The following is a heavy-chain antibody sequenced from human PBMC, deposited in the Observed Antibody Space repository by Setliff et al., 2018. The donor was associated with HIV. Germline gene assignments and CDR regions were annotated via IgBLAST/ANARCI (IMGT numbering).Heavy chain of an antibody. CDR2: IYYSGSS. V-gene: IGHV4-30-4*08. J-gene: IGHJ6*03. Sequence: PSETLSLTCTVSGGSINSGGYYWTWIRQRPGKGLEWIGYIYYSGSSYYNPSLKSRVTISVDTSKNHFSLRLSSVTAADTAVYYCARGDGTKYYYYYYMDVWGKGTTVTVSS. CDR1: GGSINSGGYY. D-gene: IGHD1-7*01. CDR3: ARGDGTKYYYYYYMDV.